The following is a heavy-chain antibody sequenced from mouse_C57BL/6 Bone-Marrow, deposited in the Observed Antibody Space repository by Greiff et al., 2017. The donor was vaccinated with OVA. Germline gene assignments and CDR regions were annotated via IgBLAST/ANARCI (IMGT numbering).Heavy chain of an antibody. Sequence: EVQRVESGPELVKPGASVKIPCKASGYTFTDYNMDWVKQSHGKSLEWIGDINPNNGGTIYNQKFKGKATLTVDKSSSTAYMELRSLTSEDTAVYYCARGVLRRKSYWYFDVWGTGTTVTVSS. CDR2: INPNNGGT. J-gene: IGHJ1*03. V-gene: IGHV1-18*01. CDR1: GYTFTDYN. CDR3: ARGVLRRKSYWYFDV. D-gene: IGHD1-2*01.